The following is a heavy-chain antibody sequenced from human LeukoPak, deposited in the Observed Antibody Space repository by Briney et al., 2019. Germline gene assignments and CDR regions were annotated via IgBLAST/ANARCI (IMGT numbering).Heavy chain of an antibody. CDR1: GGSMSNSAHY. CDR2: IYHSGST. D-gene: IGHD6-13*01. J-gene: IGHJ3*01. V-gene: IGHV4-30-2*01. CDR3: ARGVIAAPSGAAGFDV. Sequence: PSETLSLTCNVSGGSMSNSAHYWTWIRQPPGKGLEWIGYIYHSGSTYKNPSLKTRVTMSLDRSKRQFSLKLDSVTAADTAVYFCARGVIAAPSGAAGFDVWGQGTLVTVSS.